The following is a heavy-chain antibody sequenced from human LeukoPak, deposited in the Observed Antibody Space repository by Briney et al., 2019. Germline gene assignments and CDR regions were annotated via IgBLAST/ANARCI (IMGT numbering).Heavy chain of an antibody. CDR3: ARVMGSGWTGFDY. CDR2: GYYSGTS. J-gene: IGHJ4*02. Sequence: PSETLSLTCTVSGGSIDTSSYYWGWIRQPPGKGLEWIGSGYYSGTSYYKPSLKSRVTISVDTSKKQFSLKLSSVTAADTAVYYCARVMGSGWTGFDYWGQGTLVTVSS. V-gene: IGHV4-39*01. D-gene: IGHD6-19*01. CDR1: GGSIDTSSYY.